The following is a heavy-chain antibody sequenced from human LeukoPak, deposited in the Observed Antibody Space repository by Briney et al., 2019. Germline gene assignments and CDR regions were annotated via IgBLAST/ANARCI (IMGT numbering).Heavy chain of an antibody. D-gene: IGHD6-13*01. J-gene: IGHJ4*02. CDR2: IYYSGST. CDR3: ARPFVAGIAEA. CDR1: GGSISSSSYY. Sequence: SETLSLTCTVSGGSISSSSYYWGWIRQSPGKGLEWIGSIYYSGSTYYNPSLKSRVTISVDTSKNQFSLKLSSVTAADTAVYYCARPFVAGIAEAWGQGTLVTVSS. V-gene: IGHV4-39*01.